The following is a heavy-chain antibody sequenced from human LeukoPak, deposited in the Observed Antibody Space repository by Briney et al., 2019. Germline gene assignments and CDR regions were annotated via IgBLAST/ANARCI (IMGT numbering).Heavy chain of an antibody. Sequence: GGSLRLSCAASGFTFSSYGMHWVRQAPGKGLEWVSGISWNSGSIGYADSVKGRFTISRDNAKNSLYLQMNSLRAEDTAVYYCARDKSVYYDTSGSRFDYWGQGTLVTVSS. CDR2: ISWNSGSI. CDR3: ARDKSVYYDTSGSRFDY. D-gene: IGHD3-22*01. V-gene: IGHV3-9*01. CDR1: GFTFSSYG. J-gene: IGHJ4*02.